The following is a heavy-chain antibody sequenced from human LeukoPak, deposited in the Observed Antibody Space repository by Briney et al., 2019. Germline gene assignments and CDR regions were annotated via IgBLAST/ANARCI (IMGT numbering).Heavy chain of an antibody. V-gene: IGHV3-23*01. CDR2: ISGSGGST. J-gene: IGHJ4*02. Sequence: GGSLRLSCAASGFTFSSYAMSWVRQAPGKGLEWVSAISGSGGSTYYADSVKGRFTISRDNSKNTLYLQMNSLRAEDTAVYYCANPPPYCGGDCYSGGDYWGQGTLVTVSS. CDR1: GFTFSSYA. D-gene: IGHD2-21*02. CDR3: ANPPPYCGGDCYSGGDY.